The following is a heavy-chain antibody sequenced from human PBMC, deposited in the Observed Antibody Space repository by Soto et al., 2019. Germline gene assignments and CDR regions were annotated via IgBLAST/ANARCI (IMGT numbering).Heavy chain of an antibody. CDR2: IRNKANSYAT. V-gene: IGHV3-73*01. D-gene: IGHD2-15*01. CDR1: GLTFSGSS. CDR3: ISHSPEDMIRT. J-gene: IGHJ4*02. Sequence: GGSLRLSCAASGLTFSGSSVHWVRQASGKGLEWVGRIRNKANSYATAYAASVRGRFTISRDDSKNTAFLQMNSLNTEDTAVYYCISHSPEDMIRTWGQGTLVTVS.